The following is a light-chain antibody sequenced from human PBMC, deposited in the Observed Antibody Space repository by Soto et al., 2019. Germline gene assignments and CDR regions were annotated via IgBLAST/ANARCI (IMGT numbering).Light chain of an antibody. J-gene: IGLJ1*01. CDR1: SSDVGNYNL. CDR3: CSYAGGGTYV. V-gene: IGLV2-23*01. Sequence: QSALTQPASVSGSPGQSITISCTGTSSDVGNYNLVSWYQQHPGKAPKLMMYEGTERPSGVSNRFSGSKSGNTASLTISGXXXXXXXDYYCCSYAGGGTYVFGTGTK. CDR2: EGT.